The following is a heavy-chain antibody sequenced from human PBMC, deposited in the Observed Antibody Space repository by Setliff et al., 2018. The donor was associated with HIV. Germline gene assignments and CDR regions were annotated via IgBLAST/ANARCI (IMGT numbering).Heavy chain of an antibody. V-gene: IGHV1-8*01. D-gene: IGHD3-10*01. CDR2: MNPNSGNS. CDR1: GYTFTSFD. CDR3: TRIRAMVRGVTSYDAFDI. Sequence: ASVKVSCKASGYTFTSFDINWVRQATGQGLEWMGWMNPNSGNSGFAQKFQGSVTMTRNSSISTAYMELSSLRFDDTAVYYCTRIRAMVRGVTSYDAFDIWGQGTKVTVSS. J-gene: IGHJ3*02.